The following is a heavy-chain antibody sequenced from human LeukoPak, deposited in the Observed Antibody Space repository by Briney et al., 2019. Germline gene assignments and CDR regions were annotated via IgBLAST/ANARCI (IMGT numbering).Heavy chain of an antibody. CDR2: IYPGDSDT. CDR1: GYSFTSYW. CDR3: ARGEGEDGYYIDY. D-gene: IGHD5-24*01. Sequence: GESLEISCKSSGYSFTSYWIGWVRQMPGKGLEWMGIIYPGDSDTRYSPSFQGQVTISADKSISTAYLQWSSLKASDTAMYYCARGEGEDGYYIDYWGQGTLVTVSS. V-gene: IGHV5-51*01. J-gene: IGHJ4*02.